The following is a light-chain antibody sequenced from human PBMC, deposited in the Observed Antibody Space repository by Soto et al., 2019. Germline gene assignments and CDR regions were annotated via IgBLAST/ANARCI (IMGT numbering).Light chain of an antibody. V-gene: IGKV1-5*01. CDR2: DAS. J-gene: IGKJ1*01. Sequence: IQMTQSPSTLSASVSDIVTITFLASQSISSWLAWYQQKPGKAPKLLIYDASSLESGVPSRFSGSGSGTEFTLTISSLQPDDFATYYCQQTDSTPWTFGPGTKVDI. CDR1: QSISSW. CDR3: QQTDSTPWT.